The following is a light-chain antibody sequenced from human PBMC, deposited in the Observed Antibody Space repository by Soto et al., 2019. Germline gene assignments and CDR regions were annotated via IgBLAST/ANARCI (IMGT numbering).Light chain of an antibody. J-gene: IGLJ3*02. CDR1: SSNIGSNS. V-gene: IGLV1-44*01. Sequence: QSVLTQPPTASETPGQRVTISCSGSSSNIGSNSVNWYQQLPGTAPKLLIYSNNQRPSGVPDTFSGSTSATSASLAISGLQSEDDADYYCAAWDDGLNGWVFGGGTKLTVL. CDR2: SNN. CDR3: AAWDDGLNGWV.